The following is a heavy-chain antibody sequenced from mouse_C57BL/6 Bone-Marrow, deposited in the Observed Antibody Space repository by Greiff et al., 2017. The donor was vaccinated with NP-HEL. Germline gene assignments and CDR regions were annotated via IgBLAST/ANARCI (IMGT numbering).Heavy chain of an antibody. CDR1: GYTFTSYG. CDR3: ARGGWDAMDY. Sequence: VQLQESGAELARPGASVKLSCKASGYTFTSYGISWVKQRTGQGLEWIGEIYPRSGNTYYNEKFKGKATLTADKSSSTAYMELRSLTSEDSAVYFCARGGWDAMDYWGQGTSVTVSS. V-gene: IGHV1-81*01. D-gene: IGHD3-3*01. CDR2: IYPRSGNT. J-gene: IGHJ4*01.